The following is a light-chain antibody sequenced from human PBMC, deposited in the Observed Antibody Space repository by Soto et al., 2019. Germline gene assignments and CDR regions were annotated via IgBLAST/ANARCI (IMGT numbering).Light chain of an antibody. V-gene: IGLV2-14*01. CDR3: SSYTTSSTLLFV. CDR1: SSDVGGYNY. Sequence: QSVLTQPASVSGSPGQSITISCTGTSSDVGGYNYVSRYQQHPGKAPKLMIYEVSNRPSAVSNRFSGSKSGNTASLTISGLQAEDEADYYCSSYTTSSTLLFVFGTGTKVTVL. J-gene: IGLJ1*01. CDR2: EVS.